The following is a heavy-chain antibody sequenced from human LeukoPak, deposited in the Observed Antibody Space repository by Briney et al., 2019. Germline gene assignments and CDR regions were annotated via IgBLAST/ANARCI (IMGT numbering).Heavy chain of an antibody. CDR1: GFTFSSYA. V-gene: IGHV3-23*01. CDR2: ISGSGGST. J-gene: IGHJ4*02. Sequence: EGSLRLSCAAPGFTFSSYAMSWVRQAPGKGLEWVSAISGSGGSTYYADSVKGRFTISRDNAKNTLYLQMNSLRAEDTAVYYCARDPAWGFDYWGQGTLVTVSS. CDR3: ARDPAWGFDY. D-gene: IGHD1-26*01.